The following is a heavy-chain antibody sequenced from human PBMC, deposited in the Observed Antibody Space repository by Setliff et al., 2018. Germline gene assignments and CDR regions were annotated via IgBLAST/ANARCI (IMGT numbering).Heavy chain of an antibody. CDR3: CARDPLTTNRRRAFDI. D-gene: IGHD4-17*01. Sequence: SETLSLTCTVSGGSISSGGYYWSWIRQHPGKGLEWIGYIYYSGSTYYNPSLKSRVTISXXTSKNQFXXXXXSXXXXXXXXXXCARDPLTTNRRRAFDIWGQGTMVTVSS. CDR1: GGSISSGGYY. CDR2: IYYSGST. J-gene: IGHJ3*02. V-gene: IGHV4-31*03.